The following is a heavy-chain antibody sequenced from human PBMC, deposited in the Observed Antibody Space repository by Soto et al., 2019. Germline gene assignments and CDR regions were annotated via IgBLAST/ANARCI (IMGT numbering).Heavy chain of an antibody. CDR1: GFTFSDYA. V-gene: IGHV3-23*01. J-gene: IGHJ4*02. CDR3: ASTQFLIKRARGYY. CDR2: ISGSGGST. D-gene: IGHD2-2*01. Sequence: PGGSLRLSCAASGFTFSDYAMSWVRQAPGKGLEWVSAISGSGGSTYYADSVKGRFTISRDNSKNTLYLQMNNLRPEDTAVYYCASTQFLIKRARGYYRGQGTLVTVSA.